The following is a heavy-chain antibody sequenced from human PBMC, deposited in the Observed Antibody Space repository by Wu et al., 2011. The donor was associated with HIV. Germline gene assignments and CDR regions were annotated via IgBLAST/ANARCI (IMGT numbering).Heavy chain of an antibody. J-gene: IGHJ6*03. CDR2: IIPIFGTP. Sequence: QVQLVQSGAEVKKPGSSVRVACKASGGTFSNNAFSWVRQAPGQGLEWMGRIIPIFGTPKYAQKFQGSVTITADRSTSTAYMELSSLRSEDTAVYYCCEFARAYCSRTALIGGYYYYMDVWGKGTTVT. V-gene: IGHV1-69*06. CDR1: GGTFSNNA. CDR3: CEFARAYCSRTALIGGYYYYMDV. D-gene: IGHD2-2*01.